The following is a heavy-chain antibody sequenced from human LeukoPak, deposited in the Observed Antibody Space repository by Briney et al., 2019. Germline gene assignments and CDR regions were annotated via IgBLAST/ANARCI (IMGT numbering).Heavy chain of an antibody. CDR3: ARQGRVDTAMVGGSHFGY. D-gene: IGHD5-18*01. Sequence: SETLSLTCTVSGGSISSSSYYWGWIRQPPGKGLEWIGSIYYSGSTYYNPSLKSRVTISVDTSKNQFSLKLSSVTAADTAVYYCARQGRVDTAMVGGSHFGYWGQGTLVTVSS. J-gene: IGHJ4*02. CDR2: IYYSGST. V-gene: IGHV4-39*01. CDR1: GGSISSSSYY.